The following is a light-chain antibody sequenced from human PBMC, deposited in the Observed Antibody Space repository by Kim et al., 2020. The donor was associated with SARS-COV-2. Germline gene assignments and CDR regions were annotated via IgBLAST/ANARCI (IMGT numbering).Light chain of an antibody. J-gene: IGLJ2*01. CDR3: QVWDSSSDHRVV. CDR1: SIGSKG. CDR2: YDS. Sequence: PGKTARVSVGGNSIGSKGVHWYQQKSGQAPVLVMYYDSDRPSGIPERFSGSNSGNTATLTISRVEAGDEADYYCQVWDSSSDHRVVFGGGTQLTVL. V-gene: IGLV3-21*04.